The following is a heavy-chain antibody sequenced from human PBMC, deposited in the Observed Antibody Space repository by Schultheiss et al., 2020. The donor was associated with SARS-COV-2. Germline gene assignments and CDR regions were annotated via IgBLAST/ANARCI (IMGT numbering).Heavy chain of an antibody. J-gene: IGHJ3*02. CDR3: APQEAAADHAFDI. V-gene: IGHV3-33*01. Sequence: GESLKISCAASGFTFSSYGMHWVRQAPGKGLEWVAVIWYDGSNKYYADSVKGRFTISRDNSKNSLYLQMNSLRAEDTAVYYCAPQEAAADHAFDIWGQGTMVTVSS. D-gene: IGHD6-13*01. CDR1: GFTFSSYG. CDR2: IWYDGSNK.